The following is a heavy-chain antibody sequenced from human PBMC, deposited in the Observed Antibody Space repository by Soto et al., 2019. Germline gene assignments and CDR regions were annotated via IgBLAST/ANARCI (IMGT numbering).Heavy chain of an antibody. D-gene: IGHD1-20*01. J-gene: IGHJ6*02. CDR2: IIPLHNTS. CDR3: AIWSNWNPLYYRGMDV. CDR1: GGAFTNYS. Sequence: ASVKVSCKVSGGAFTNYSLNWVRHAPVQGLEWLGGIIPLHNTSNYSLKLLGRGSVTADISSNTVYMHLSGLTSDDTATYYCAIWSNWNPLYYRGMDVWGQGTTVTVSS. V-gene: IGHV1-69*08.